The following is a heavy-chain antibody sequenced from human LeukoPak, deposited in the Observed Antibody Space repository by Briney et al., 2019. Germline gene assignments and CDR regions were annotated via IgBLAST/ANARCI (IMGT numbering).Heavy chain of an antibody. CDR2: IIPILGVT. CDR3: ARDREFAASL. CDR1: GGTFNSYA. J-gene: IGHJ4*02. V-gene: IGHV1-69*04. Sequence: SVKVSCKASGGTFNSYAITWVRQAPGQGLEWMGRIIPILGVTNYAQRFQGRVTITADKSTSTAYMELTNLRSEDAAVYSCARDREFAASLWGQGTLDTVSS. D-gene: IGHD3-10*01.